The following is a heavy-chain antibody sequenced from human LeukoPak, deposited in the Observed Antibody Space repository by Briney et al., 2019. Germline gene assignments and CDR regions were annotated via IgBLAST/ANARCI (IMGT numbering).Heavy chain of an antibody. CDR2: INPSGGST. J-gene: IGHJ4*02. D-gene: IGHD5-24*01. CDR3: ASTNRNGYNFDY. V-gene: IGHV1-46*01. CDR1: RYTFTIYY. Sequence: ASVKVSCKVSRYTFTIYYMHWVRQAPGQGLEWMGMINPSGGSTSYAQKFQGRVTMTRDTSTNTVYMELSSLRSDDTAVYYCASTNRNGYNFDYWGQGTPVTVSS.